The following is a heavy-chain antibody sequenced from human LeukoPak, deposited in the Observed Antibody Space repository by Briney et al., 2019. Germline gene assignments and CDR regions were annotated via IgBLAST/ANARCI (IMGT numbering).Heavy chain of an antibody. Sequence: GSLRLSCAASGFTFDDYGMSWVRQAPGKGLEWVSGINWNGGSTGYADSVKGRFTISRDNAKNSLYLQMNSLRAEDTAVYYCARDLGEGQLVGPPVFAFDIWGQGTMVTVSS. CDR2: INWNGGST. CDR1: GFTFDDYG. J-gene: IGHJ3*02. V-gene: IGHV3-20*04. D-gene: IGHD6-6*01. CDR3: ARDLGEGQLVGPPVFAFDI.